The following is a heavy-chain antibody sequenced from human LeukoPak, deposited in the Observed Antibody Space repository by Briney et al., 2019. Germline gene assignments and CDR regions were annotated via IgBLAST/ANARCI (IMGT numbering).Heavy chain of an antibody. CDR2: IIPIFGTA. CDR3: ARFLAMIAVAGNSGFDY. J-gene: IGHJ4*02. Sequence: ASVKVSCKASGGTFSSYAISWVRQAPGQGLEWMGGIIPIFGTANYAQKFQGRVTITTDESTSTAYMELSRLRSDDTAVYYCARFLAMIAVAGNSGFDYWGQGTLVTVSS. D-gene: IGHD6-19*01. CDR1: GGTFSSYA. V-gene: IGHV1-69*05.